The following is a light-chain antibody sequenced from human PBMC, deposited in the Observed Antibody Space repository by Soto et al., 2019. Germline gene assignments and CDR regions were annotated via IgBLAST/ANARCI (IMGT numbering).Light chain of an antibody. J-gene: IGKJ1*01. CDR3: LQDYTYPRT. CDR2: AAS. Sequence: AIQMTQSPSSLSASVGDRVTITCRASQGIRNDVCWYQQKHGKAPKLLIYAASSLQSGVPSRFSGSGSGTYFPLTISILQPEDFATYYCLQDYTYPRTFGQGTRVEIK. CDR1: QGIRND. V-gene: IGKV1-6*01.